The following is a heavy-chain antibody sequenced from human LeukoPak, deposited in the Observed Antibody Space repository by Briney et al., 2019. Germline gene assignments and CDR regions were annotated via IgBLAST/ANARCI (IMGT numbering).Heavy chain of an antibody. CDR3: ASSSWYRAIKSYFDY. V-gene: IGHV3-30-3*01. CDR2: ISYDGSNK. Sequence: GGSLRLSRAASGFTFSSYAMHWVRQAPGKGLEWVAVISYDGSNKYYADSVKGRFTISRDNSKNTLYLQMNSLRAEDTAVYYCASSSWYRAIKSYFDYWGQGTLVTVSS. CDR1: GFTFSSYA. J-gene: IGHJ4*02. D-gene: IGHD6-13*01.